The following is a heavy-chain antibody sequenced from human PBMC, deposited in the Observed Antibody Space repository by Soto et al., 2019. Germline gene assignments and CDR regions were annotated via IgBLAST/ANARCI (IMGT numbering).Heavy chain of an antibody. V-gene: IGHV1-69*12. J-gene: IGHJ6*02. CDR1: GGTFGNSA. Sequence: QVQLVQSGAEVKKPGSSVTVSCKASGGTFGNSAISWVRQAPGQGLEWMGGIMPIFPTPDYAQKFQGRVTITADESTSTADMELTSLRSEDTAVYYCARDKDRQQIGGNYYYGMAVWGQGTTVTV. D-gene: IGHD1-26*01. CDR2: IMPIFPTP. CDR3: ARDKDRQQIGGNYYYGMAV.